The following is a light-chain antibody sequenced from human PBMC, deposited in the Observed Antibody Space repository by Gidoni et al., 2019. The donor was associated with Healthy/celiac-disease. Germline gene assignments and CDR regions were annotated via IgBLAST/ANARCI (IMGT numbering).Light chain of an antibody. CDR2: GAS. J-gene: IGKJ1*01. CDR3: QQYGSSPPGGPWT. V-gene: IGKV3-20*01. CDR1: QSVSSSY. Sequence: EIVLTQSPGTLSLSPGERATLSCRASQSVSSSYLAWYQQKPGQAPRLLIYGASSRATGIPDRFSGSGSGTDFTLTISRLEPEDFAVYYCQQYGSSPPGGPWTFGPGTKVEIK.